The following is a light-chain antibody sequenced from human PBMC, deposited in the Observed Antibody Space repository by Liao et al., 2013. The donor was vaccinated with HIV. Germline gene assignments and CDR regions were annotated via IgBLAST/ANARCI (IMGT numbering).Light chain of an antibody. Sequence: SYELTQPPSVSVAPGKTARITCGGNNIGSKSVHWYQQKPGQAPVLVIYYDRDRPSGIPERFSGSNSGNTATLTISRVEAGDEADYYCQVWDSSSDHPRVFGGGTKLTVL. CDR1: NIGSKS. CDR2: YDR. V-gene: IGLV3-21*01. J-gene: IGLJ3*02. CDR3: QVWDSSSDHPRV.